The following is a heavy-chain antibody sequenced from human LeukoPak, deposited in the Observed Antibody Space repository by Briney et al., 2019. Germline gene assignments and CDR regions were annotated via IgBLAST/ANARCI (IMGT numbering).Heavy chain of an antibody. V-gene: IGHV3-66*02. CDR3: VTAMVGDAFDI. J-gene: IGHJ3*02. D-gene: IGHD5-18*01. CDR2: IYSGGST. Sequence: PGGSLRLSCAASGFTVSSNYMSWVRQAPGKGLEWVSVIYSGGSTYYADSVKGRFTISRGNSKNTLYLQMNSLRAEDTAVYYCVTAMVGDAFDIWGQGTMVTVSS. CDR1: GFTVSSNY.